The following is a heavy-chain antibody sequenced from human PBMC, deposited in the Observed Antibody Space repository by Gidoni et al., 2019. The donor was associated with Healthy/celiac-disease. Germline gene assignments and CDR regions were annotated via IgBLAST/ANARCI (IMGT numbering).Heavy chain of an antibody. V-gene: IGHV4-61*01. D-gene: IGHD2-15*01. J-gene: IGHJ4*02. Sequence: QVQLQESGPGLVKPSETLSLTCTVSGGSVSRGSHYWSWIRQPPGKGLEWFGSIYYSGSTNYNPSLKSRVTISVDTSKNQFSLKLSSVTAADTAVYYCARFGVVAATRIDYWGQGTLVTVSS. CDR2: IYYSGST. CDR3: ARFGVVAATRIDY. CDR1: GGSVSRGSHY.